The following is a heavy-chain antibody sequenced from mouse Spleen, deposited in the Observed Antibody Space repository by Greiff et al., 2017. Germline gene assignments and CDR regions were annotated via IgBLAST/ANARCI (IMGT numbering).Heavy chain of an antibody. J-gene: IGHJ1*03. CDR3: ARRTTVGYFDV. CDR1: GYSFTSYY. V-gene: IGHV1-66*01. D-gene: IGHD1-1*01. CDR2: IYPGSGNT. Sequence: QVQLQQSGPELVKPGASVKISCKASGYSFTSYYIHWVKQRPGQGLEWIGWIYPGSGNTKYNEKFKGKATLTADTSSSTAYMQLSSLTSEDSAVYYCARRTTVGYFDVWGTGTTVTVSS.